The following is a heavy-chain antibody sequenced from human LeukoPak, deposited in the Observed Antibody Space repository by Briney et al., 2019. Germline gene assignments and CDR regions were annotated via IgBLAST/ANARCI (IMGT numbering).Heavy chain of an antibody. CDR1: GFTFSSCA. Sequence: PGGSLRLSCAASGFTFSSCAMSWVRQAPGNGLEWVSGISGSGGSTYYAESVEGRFTISRDNSQNTLYVKMNSLRAEDTAVYYCAKGIESSGSYYTCFDYWGQGTLVTVSS. J-gene: IGHJ4*02. CDR2: ISGSGGST. V-gene: IGHV3-23*01. CDR3: AKGIESSGSYYTCFDY. D-gene: IGHD1-26*01.